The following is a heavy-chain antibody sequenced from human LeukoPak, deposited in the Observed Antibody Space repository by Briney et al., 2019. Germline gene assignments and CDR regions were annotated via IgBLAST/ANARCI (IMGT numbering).Heavy chain of an antibody. D-gene: IGHD3-22*01. CDR1: GFTVSSNY. CDR3: ARDYYDSSGYSYNY. Sequence: GGSLRLSCAASGFTVSSNYMSWVRQAPGKGLEWVSVIYSGGSTYYADSVKGRFTISRDNSKNTLYLQMNSLRAEDTAVCYCARDYYDSSGYSYNYWGQGTLVTVSS. CDR2: IYSGGST. J-gene: IGHJ4*02. V-gene: IGHV3-66*01.